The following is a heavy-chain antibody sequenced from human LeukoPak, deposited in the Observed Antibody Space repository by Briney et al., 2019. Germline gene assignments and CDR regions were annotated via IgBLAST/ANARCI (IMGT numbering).Heavy chain of an antibody. D-gene: IGHD1-26*01. J-gene: IGHJ4*02. CDR1: GFTFDDYG. V-gene: IGHV3-20*04. CDR2: INWNGGCT. Sequence: GGSLRLPCAASGFTFDDYGMSWVRQAPGKGLEWVSGINWNGGCTGYADSVKGRFTISSDNAKNSLYLQMNSLRAEDMALYYCAKGRTLVGGSTRSYDYWGQGTLVTVSS. CDR3: AKGRTLVGGSTRSYDY.